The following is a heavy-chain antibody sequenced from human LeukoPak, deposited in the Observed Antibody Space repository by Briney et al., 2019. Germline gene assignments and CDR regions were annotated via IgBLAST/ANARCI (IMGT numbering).Heavy chain of an antibody. D-gene: IGHD3-3*01. CDR3: AFRRSYYDFWSGHYDAFDI. CDR1: GGTFSSYA. Sequence: SVKVSCKASGGTFSSYAISWVRQAPGQGLEWMGRIIPILGIANYAQKFQGRVTITADKSTSTAYMELSSLRSEDTAVYYCAFRRSYYDFWSGHYDAFDIWGQGTMVTVSS. J-gene: IGHJ3*02. V-gene: IGHV1-69*04. CDR2: IIPILGIA.